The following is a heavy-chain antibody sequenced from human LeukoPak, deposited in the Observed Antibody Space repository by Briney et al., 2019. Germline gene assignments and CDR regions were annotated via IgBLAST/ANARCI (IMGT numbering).Heavy chain of an antibody. J-gene: IGHJ4*02. Sequence: ASVKVSCKASGYTFTDYYMHWVRQAPGQGLEWMGWINPKSGGTSCTQNFQGRVSMTRDTTISTAYMEVSRLRYDDTAVYYCARDRRSRINYDFDYWGQGTLV. CDR2: INPKSGGT. CDR1: GYTFTDYY. CDR3: ARDRRSRINYDFDY. V-gene: IGHV1-2*02. D-gene: IGHD3-16*01.